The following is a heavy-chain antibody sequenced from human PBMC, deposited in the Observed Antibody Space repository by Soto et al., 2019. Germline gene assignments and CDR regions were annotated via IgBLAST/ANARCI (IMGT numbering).Heavy chain of an antibody. Sequence: QLQLQESGSGLVKPSQTLSLTCAVSGGSISSGGYSWSWIRQPPGKGLEWIGYIYHSGSTYYNTSIKSRVTVSVDRSKNQFSLKLSSVTVEDTAVYYCARVHDYWGQGTLVTVSS. J-gene: IGHJ4*02. CDR2: IYHSGST. V-gene: IGHV4-30-2*01. CDR1: GGSISSGGYS. CDR3: ARVHDY.